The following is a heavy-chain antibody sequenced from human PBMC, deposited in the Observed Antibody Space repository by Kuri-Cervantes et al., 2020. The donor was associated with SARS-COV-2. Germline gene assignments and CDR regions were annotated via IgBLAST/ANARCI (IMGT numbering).Heavy chain of an antibody. D-gene: IGHD1-1*01. CDR2: ISGSGGST. Sequence: GGSLRLSCAASGFTFSSYAMSWVRQAPGKGLEWVSAISGSGGSTYYADSVKGRFTISRDNSKNTLYLQMSSLRVEDTAVYYCARDEEAGTSTTFDYWGQGTLVTVSS. V-gene: IGHV3-23*01. CDR3: ARDEEAGTSTTFDY. J-gene: IGHJ4*02. CDR1: GFTFSSYA.